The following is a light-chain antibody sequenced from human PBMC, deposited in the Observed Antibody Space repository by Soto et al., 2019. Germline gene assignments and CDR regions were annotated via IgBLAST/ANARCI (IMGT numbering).Light chain of an antibody. CDR3: QSYDSSLSGSEV. Sequence: QSVLTQPPSVSGAPGQRVTISCTGSSSNIGAGYDVHWYQQLPGTAPKLLIYGNGIRPSGVPERFSGSKSGTSASLAITGLQAEDEADYYCQSYDSSLSGSEVFGTGTKVTVL. CDR2: GNG. J-gene: IGLJ1*01. CDR1: SSNIGAGYD. V-gene: IGLV1-40*01.